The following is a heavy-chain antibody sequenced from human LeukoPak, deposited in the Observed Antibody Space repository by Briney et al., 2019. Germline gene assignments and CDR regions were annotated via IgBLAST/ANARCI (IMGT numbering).Heavy chain of an antibody. V-gene: IGHV5-51*01. Sequence: GESLKISCKSSGYSFAAYWIGWVRQMPGKGLEWMGIISPGDSDARYSPSFQGQVTISADKSISTAYLRWSSLKASDTAMYYCARRYCSSTSCNPYFFDYWGQGTLVTVSS. CDR3: ARRYCSSTSCNPYFFDY. CDR1: GYSFAAYW. D-gene: IGHD2-2*01. CDR2: ISPGDSDA. J-gene: IGHJ4*02.